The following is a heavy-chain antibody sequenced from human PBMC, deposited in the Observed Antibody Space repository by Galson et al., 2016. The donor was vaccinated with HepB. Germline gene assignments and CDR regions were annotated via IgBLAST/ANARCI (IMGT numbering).Heavy chain of an antibody. CDR1: GFTFSDYY. Sequence: SLRLSCAASGFTFSDYYMTWIRQSPGKGLEWVSYSSGSSTYTNYADSVKGRFPISRDNAKNSRYLQMNSLRAEDTAVYYCARGGAWGVSPGGAFDIWGRGTMVTVSS. CDR2: SSGSSTYT. V-gene: IGHV3-11*06. D-gene: IGHD3-16*01. J-gene: IGHJ3*02. CDR3: ARGGAWGVSPGGAFDI.